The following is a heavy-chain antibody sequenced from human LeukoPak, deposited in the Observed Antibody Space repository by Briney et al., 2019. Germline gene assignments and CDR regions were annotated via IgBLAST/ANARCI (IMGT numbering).Heavy chain of an antibody. CDR3: AHCPGGYSYGYFPYY. CDR2: IYWNDDK. D-gene: IGHD5-18*01. CDR1: GFSLSTSGVG. J-gene: IGHJ4*02. Sequence: ESGPTLVKPTQTLTLTCTFSGFSLSTSGVGVGWIRQPPGKALEWLALIYWNDDKRYSPSLKSRLTITKDTSKNQVVLTMTNMDPVDTATYYCAHCPGGYSYGYFPYYWGQGTLVTVSS. V-gene: IGHV2-5*01.